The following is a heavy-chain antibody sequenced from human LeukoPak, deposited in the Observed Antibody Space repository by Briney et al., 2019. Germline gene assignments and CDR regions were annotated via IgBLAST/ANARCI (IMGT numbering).Heavy chain of an antibody. Sequence: SETLSLTCTVSGGSISSGGYYWSWIRQHPGKGLEWIGYIYYSGSTYYNPSLKSRVTISVDTSKNQFSLKLSPVTAADTAVYYCARDLIGAPGPYFDYWGQGTLVTVSS. V-gene: IGHV4-31*03. D-gene: IGHD6-6*01. CDR3: ARDLIGAPGPYFDY. CDR1: GGSISSGGYY. CDR2: IYYSGST. J-gene: IGHJ4*02.